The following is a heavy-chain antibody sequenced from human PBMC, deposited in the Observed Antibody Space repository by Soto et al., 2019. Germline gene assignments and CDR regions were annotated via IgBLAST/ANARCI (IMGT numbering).Heavy chain of an antibody. Sequence: GASVKVSCKASGYTFTSYGISWVRHAPGQGLEWMGWISAYNGNTNYAQKLQGRVTMTTDTSTSTAYMELRSLRSDDTAVYYCARDLVSLWFGELRDDAFDIWGQGTMVTVSS. CDR2: ISAYNGNT. CDR1: GYTFTSYG. V-gene: IGHV1-18*01. J-gene: IGHJ3*02. D-gene: IGHD3-10*01. CDR3: ARDLVSLWFGELRDDAFDI.